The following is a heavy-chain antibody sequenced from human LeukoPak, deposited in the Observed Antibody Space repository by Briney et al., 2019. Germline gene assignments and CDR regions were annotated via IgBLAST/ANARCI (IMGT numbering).Heavy chain of an antibody. V-gene: IGHV1-18*01. J-gene: IGHJ5*02. CDR1: GYTFTRYG. D-gene: IGHD2-2*01. Sequence: ASVKDSCKASGYTFTRYGLSWVRQAPGQGLEWMGWISAYNSNTNYAQKLQGRVTMTTDTSTSTAYMELRSLRSDDTAVYYCARDPYCSSTSCWFDPWGQGTLVTVSS. CDR3: ARDPYCSSTSCWFDP. CDR2: ISAYNSNT.